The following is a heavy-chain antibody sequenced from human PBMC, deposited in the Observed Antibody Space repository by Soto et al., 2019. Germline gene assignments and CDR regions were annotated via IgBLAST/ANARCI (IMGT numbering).Heavy chain of an antibody. V-gene: IGHV3-23*01. D-gene: IGHD3-9*01. CDR1: GFTFSSYA. CDR2: ISGSGGST. Sequence: PGGSLRLSCAASGFTFSSYAMSWVRQAPGKGLEWVSAISGSGGSTYYADSVKGRFTISRDNSKNTLYLQMNSLRAEDTAVYYCAKDGDYDILTGYPYLRPLYYYYGMDVWGQGTTVTVSS. CDR3: AKDGDYDILTGYPYLRPLYYYYGMDV. J-gene: IGHJ6*02.